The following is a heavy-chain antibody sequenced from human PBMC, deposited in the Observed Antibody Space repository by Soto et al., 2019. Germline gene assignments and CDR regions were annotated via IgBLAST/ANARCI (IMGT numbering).Heavy chain of an antibody. D-gene: IGHD1-26*01. Sequence: GGSLRLSCAASGFTFSSYGMHWVRQAPGKGLEWVAVIWYDGSNKYYADSVKGRFTISRDNSKNTLYLQMNSLRAEDTAVYYCARDPDSGSYGRNWFDPWGQGTLVTVSS. CDR3: ARDPDSGSYGRNWFDP. CDR2: IWYDGSNK. J-gene: IGHJ5*02. CDR1: GFTFSSYG. V-gene: IGHV3-33*01.